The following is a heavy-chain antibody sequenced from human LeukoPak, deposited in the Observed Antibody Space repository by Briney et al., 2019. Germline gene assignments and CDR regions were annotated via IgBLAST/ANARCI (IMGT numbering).Heavy chain of an antibody. D-gene: IGHD2-15*01. CDR1: GFTFSSYS. Sequence: GGSLRLPCAASGFTFSSYSMNWVRQAPGKGLEWVSSISSSSSYIYYADSVKGRFTISRDNAKNSLYLQMNSLRAEDTAVYYCARDRCSGGSCYLTQHYYYYYGMDVWGQGTTVTVSS. J-gene: IGHJ6*02. CDR3: ARDRCSGGSCYLTQHYYYYYGMDV. V-gene: IGHV3-21*01. CDR2: ISSSSSYI.